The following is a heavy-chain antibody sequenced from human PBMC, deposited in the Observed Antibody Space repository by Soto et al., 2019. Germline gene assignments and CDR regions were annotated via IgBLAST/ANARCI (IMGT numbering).Heavy chain of an antibody. Sequence: QVQLVESGGGVVQPGRSLRLSCAASGFTFSSYGMHWVRQAPGKGLEWVAVISYDGSNKYYADSVKGRFTISRDNSKNTLYLQMNSLRAEDMAVYYCAKDPPSGSGPVDYWGQGTLVTVSS. D-gene: IGHD6-19*01. CDR1: GFTFSSYG. CDR3: AKDPPSGSGPVDY. V-gene: IGHV3-30*18. J-gene: IGHJ4*02. CDR2: ISYDGSNK.